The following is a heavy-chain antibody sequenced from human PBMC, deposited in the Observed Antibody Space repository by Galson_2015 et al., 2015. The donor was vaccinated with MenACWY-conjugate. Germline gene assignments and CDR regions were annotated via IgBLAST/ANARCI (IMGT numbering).Heavy chain of an antibody. J-gene: IGHJ3*02. V-gene: IGHV3-48*03. CDR3: ARRRPRDIGGGFDI. D-gene: IGHD2-15*01. Sequence: SLRLSCAASGFTFTGYEFNWVRQAPGKGLEWLSYISKSGSPIYYADSVKGRFTISRDNIKKSLFLEMNSLRAADTAVYYCARRRPRDIGGGFDIWGQGTLVTVSS. CDR1: GFTFTGYE. CDR2: ISKSGSPI.